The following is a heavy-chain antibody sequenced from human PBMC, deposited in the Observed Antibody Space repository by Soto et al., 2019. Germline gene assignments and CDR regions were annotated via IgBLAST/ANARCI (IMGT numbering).Heavy chain of an antibody. CDR3: ARGDFWSGYSDDAFAI. D-gene: IGHD3-3*01. V-gene: IGHV1-8*01. CDR2: MNPNSGNT. CDR1: GYTFTSYD. J-gene: IGHJ3*02. Sequence: QVQLVQSGAEVKKPGASVKVSCKASGYTFTSYDINWVRQATGQGLEWMGWMNPNSGNTGYAQKFQGRVTMTRNTSLSTAYMELSSLRSEDTAMYSCARGDFWSGYSDDAFAIWGQGTMVTVSS.